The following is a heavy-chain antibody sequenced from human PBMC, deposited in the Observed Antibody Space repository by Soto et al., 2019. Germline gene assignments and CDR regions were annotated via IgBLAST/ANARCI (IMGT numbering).Heavy chain of an antibody. V-gene: IGHV1-2*05. Sequence: QVQLVQSGGEVKKPGASVKVSCKASGYTFIGYYIHWVRQAPGQGLEWMGRINPRSGDTTYAQKFQGRLTMTRDTSISTAYVELSSMRSEATDVYYCDRAGVGATPLGWFDPWGQGSLVTVSS. J-gene: IGHJ5*02. D-gene: IGHD1-26*01. CDR1: GYTFIGYY. CDR2: INPRSGDT. CDR3: DRAGVGATPLGWFDP.